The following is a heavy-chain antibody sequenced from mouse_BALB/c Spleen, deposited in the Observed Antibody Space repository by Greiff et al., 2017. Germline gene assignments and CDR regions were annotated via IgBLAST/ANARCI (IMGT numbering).Heavy chain of an antibody. CDR3: ARDYEKSYYYAMDY. Sequence: EVKLMESGGGLVKPGGSLKLSCAASGFTFSDYYMYWVRQTPEKRLEWVATISDGGSYTYYPDSVKGRFTISRDNAKNNLYLQMSSLKSEDTAMYYCARDYEKSYYYAMDYWGQGTSVTVSS. J-gene: IGHJ4*01. CDR1: GFTFSDYY. CDR2: ISDGGSYT. D-gene: IGHD2-3*01. V-gene: IGHV5-4*02.